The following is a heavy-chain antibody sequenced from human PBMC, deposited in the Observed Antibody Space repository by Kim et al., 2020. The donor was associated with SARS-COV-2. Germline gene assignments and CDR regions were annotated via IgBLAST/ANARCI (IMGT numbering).Heavy chain of an antibody. D-gene: IGHD3-10*01. J-gene: IGHJ4*02. V-gene: IGHV3-23*01. Sequence: YADSVKGRFTISRDNAKNTLYLQMNSLRAEDTAVYYCARASLLRGYYFDYWGQGTLVTVSS. CDR3: ARASLLRGYYFDY.